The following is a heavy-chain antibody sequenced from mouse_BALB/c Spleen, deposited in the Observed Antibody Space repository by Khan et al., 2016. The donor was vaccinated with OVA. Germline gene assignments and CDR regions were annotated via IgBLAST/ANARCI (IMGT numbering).Heavy chain of an antibody. D-gene: IGHD2-5*01. CDR3: TRPHDYDSNYYFDY. V-gene: IGHV5-12-1*01. CDR1: GFAFSSYD. Sequence: EVELVESGGGLVKPGGSLKLSCAASGFAFSSYDMSWVRQTPEKRLEWVAFISTGGNKTYYPDSVQGRFTISRDNAKNTLYLQMSSLKSEDTAMYYCTRPHDYDSNYYFDYWGQGTPLTVSS. J-gene: IGHJ2*01. CDR2: ISTGGNKT.